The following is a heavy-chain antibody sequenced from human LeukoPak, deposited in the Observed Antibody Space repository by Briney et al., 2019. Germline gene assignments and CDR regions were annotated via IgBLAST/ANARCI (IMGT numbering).Heavy chain of an antibody. J-gene: IGHJ3*02. CDR1: GDSISSRNW. Sequence: SETLSLTCAVSGDSISSRNWWWWVRQPPGKVLQWIGEFHHSGSTNYNPSLQRRVTISVDKSKNQLFLKLHSLLAADTAVYYWARHMPPKRWLHPWAFDIWGPGTLVTASS. CDR3: ARHMPPKRWLHPWAFDI. V-gene: IGHV4-4*02. D-gene: IGHD5-24*01. CDR2: FHHSGST.